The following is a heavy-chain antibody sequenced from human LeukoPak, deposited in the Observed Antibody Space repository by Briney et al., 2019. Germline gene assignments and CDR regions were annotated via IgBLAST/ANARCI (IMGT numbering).Heavy chain of an antibody. CDR1: GFTFSSYA. V-gene: IGHV3-64*01. CDR3: ARDADGILTGYLGYMDV. Sequence: GGSLRLSCAASGFTFSSYAMHWVRQAPGKGLEYVSAISSNGGSTYCANSVKGRFTISRDNSKNTLYLQMGSLRAEDMAVYYCARDADGILTGYLGYMDVWGKGTTVTVSS. CDR2: ISSNGGST. J-gene: IGHJ6*03. D-gene: IGHD3-9*01.